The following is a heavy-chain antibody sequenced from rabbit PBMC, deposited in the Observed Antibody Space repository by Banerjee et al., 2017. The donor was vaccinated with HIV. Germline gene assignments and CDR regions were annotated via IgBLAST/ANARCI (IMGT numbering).Heavy chain of an antibody. D-gene: IGHD4-2*01. J-gene: IGHJ4*01. Sequence: QSLEESGGDLVKPGASLTLTCTASGFSLSSSYWICWVRQAPGKGLEWIACMHAASSGNTYYASWAKSRFTISKISSTTVTLRMTSLTAADTATHFCARGGSAAAFNLWGPGTLVTVS. CDR3: ARGGSAAAFNL. CDR1: GFSLSSSYW. V-gene: IGHV1S40*01. CDR2: MHAASSGNT.